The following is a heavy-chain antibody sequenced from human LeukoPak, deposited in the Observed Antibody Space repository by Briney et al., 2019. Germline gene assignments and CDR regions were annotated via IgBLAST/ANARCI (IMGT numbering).Heavy chain of an antibody. Sequence: SETLSLTCSVSGGSISSHYWSWIRQPPGKGLECLVYIYYSGSTKYNPSLKSRVTISVDTSKNQFSLKLSSVTAADTAVYYCARGGTTVTPGLLWFDPWGQGTLVTVSS. CDR1: GGSISSHY. D-gene: IGHD4-17*01. CDR3: ARGGTTVTPGLLWFDP. V-gene: IGHV4-59*11. CDR2: IYYSGST. J-gene: IGHJ5*02.